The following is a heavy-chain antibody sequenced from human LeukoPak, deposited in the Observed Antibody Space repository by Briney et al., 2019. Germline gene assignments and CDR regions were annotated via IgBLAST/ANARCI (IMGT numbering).Heavy chain of an antibody. CDR2: IYYSGST. J-gene: IGHJ3*02. CDR1: GGSISSGGYY. D-gene: IGHD2-21*01. Sequence: PSETLSLTCTVSGGSISSGGYYWSWIRQHPGKGLEWIGYIYYSGSTYYNPSLKSRVTISVDTSKNQFSLKLSSVTAADTAVYYCARHRSFGMVVNGVDAFDIWGQGTMVTVSS. CDR3: ARHRSFGMVVNGVDAFDI. V-gene: IGHV4-31*03.